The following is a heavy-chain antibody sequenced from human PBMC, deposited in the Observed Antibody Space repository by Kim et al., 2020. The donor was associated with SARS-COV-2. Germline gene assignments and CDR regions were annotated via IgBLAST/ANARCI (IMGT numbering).Heavy chain of an antibody. D-gene: IGHD3-10*01. CDR2: INGGNRNT. J-gene: IGHJ5*02. V-gene: IGHV1-3*01. CDR1: GYTFDTFS. CDR3: AREGSGSYNWFDP. Sequence: ASVKVSCKASGYTFDTFSLYWVRQAPGQRFEWMGWINGGNRNTRYSQTFQGRVTITRDRAATTAYMELSSLTSKDTAVYYCAREGSGSYNWFDPWGQGTLVTVSS.